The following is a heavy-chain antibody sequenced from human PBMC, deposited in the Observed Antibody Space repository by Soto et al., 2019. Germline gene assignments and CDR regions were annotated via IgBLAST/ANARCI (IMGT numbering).Heavy chain of an antibody. CDR2: ISYDGSNE. CDR1: GFTFRTHA. Sequence: PVGPLRLSCAASGFTFRTHAMHWVRQAPGKGLEWVAIISYDGSNEHYPGSVKGRFTISRENAKNSLYLQMNSLRAGDTAVYYCARRGYRYVGAFDIWGQGTMVTVSS. J-gene: IGHJ3*02. CDR3: ARRGYRYVGAFDI. D-gene: IGHD3-16*02. V-gene: IGHV3-30*03.